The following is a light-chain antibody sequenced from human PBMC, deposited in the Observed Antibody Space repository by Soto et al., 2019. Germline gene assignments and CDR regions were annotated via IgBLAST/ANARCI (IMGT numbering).Light chain of an antibody. CDR3: QQYNKWPQT. CDR2: GAS. CDR1: QSVTND. Sequence: EIVMTQSPATLSVPPGERATLSCRASQSVTNDLAWYQHKPGQAPRLLTHGASTRATGIPARFSGVGSGTEFTLTISSLQSEDFGVYYCQQYNKWPQTFGQGTRLEIK. J-gene: IGKJ5*01. V-gene: IGKV3-15*01.